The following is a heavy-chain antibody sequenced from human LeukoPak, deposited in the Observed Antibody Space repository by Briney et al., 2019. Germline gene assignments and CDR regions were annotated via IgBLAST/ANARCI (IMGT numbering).Heavy chain of an antibody. CDR2: ISYDGSNK. D-gene: IGHD2-15*01. Sequence: PGGSLRLSCAASGFTFSSYAMHWVRQAPGKGLEWVAVISYDGSNKYYADSVKGRFTISRDNSKNTLYLQMNSLRAEDTAVYYCARDLYRGPASGGWFDPWGQGTLVTVSS. J-gene: IGHJ5*02. CDR3: ARDLYRGPASGGWFDP. CDR1: GFTFSSYA. V-gene: IGHV3-30*04.